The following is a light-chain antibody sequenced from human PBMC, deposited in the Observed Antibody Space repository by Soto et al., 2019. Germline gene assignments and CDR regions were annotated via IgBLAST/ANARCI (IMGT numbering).Light chain of an antibody. CDR1: QSVNSN. J-gene: IGKJ4*01. Sequence: EIVMTQSPATLSVSPGERATLSCRASQSVNSNLAWYRQKPGQAPRLLISDASTRDTGVPARFSGSGSGTEFTVNISSLQSEDSGIYYCQQYNFWPPLTFGGGTKVEIK. CDR2: DAS. V-gene: IGKV3-15*01. CDR3: QQYNFWPPLT.